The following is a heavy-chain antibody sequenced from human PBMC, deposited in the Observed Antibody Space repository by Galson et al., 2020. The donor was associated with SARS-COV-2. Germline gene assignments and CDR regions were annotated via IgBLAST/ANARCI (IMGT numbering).Heavy chain of an antibody. CDR2: IYHSGST. D-gene: IGHD5-12*01. Sequence: SETLSLTCTVSGYSISSGYYWGWIRQPPGKGLEWIGSIYHSGSTYYNPSLKSRVTISVDTSKNQFSLKLSSVTAADTAVYYCAREGYDTAFGYWGQGTLVTVSS. CDR1: GYSISSGYY. J-gene: IGHJ4*02. CDR3: AREGYDTAFGY. V-gene: IGHV4-38-2*02.